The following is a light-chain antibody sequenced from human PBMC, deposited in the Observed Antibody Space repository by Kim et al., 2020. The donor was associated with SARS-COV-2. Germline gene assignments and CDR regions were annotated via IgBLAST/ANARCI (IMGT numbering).Light chain of an antibody. CDR1: NIGSKS. J-gene: IGLJ3*02. CDR3: QVWDSSSDHWV. CDR2: YDS. Sequence: APGKTARSTCGGNNIGSKSVHWYQQKPGQAPVLVIYYDSDRPSGIPERFSGSNSGNTATLTISRVEAGDDADYYCQVWDSSSDHWVFGGGTQLTVL. V-gene: IGLV3-21*04.